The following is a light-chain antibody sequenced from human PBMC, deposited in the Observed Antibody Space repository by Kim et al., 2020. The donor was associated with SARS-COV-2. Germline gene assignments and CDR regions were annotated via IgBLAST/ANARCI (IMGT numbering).Light chain of an antibody. CDR1: SIDVGGYNY. CDR3: SSYTSSSTL. V-gene: IGLV2-14*03. Sequence: RQSLTISCTGTSIDVGGYNYVSWYQQHPGKAPKLMIYDVSNRPSGVSNRFSGSKSGNTASLTISGLQAEDEADYYCSSYTSSSTLFGGGTQLTVL. J-gene: IGLJ2*01. CDR2: DVS.